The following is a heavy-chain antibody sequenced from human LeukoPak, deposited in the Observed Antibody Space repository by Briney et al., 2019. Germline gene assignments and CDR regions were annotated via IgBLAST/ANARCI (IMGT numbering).Heavy chain of an antibody. Sequence: SVKVSCKASGYIFTSFYMHWVRQAPGQGLEWMGGIIPIFGTANYAQKFQGRVTITADESTSTAYMELSSLRSEDTAVYYCARVLGYYDSSGYPDDYWGQGTLVTVSS. D-gene: IGHD3-22*01. CDR1: GYIFTSFY. V-gene: IGHV1-69*13. J-gene: IGHJ4*02. CDR2: IIPIFGTA. CDR3: ARVLGYYDSSGYPDDY.